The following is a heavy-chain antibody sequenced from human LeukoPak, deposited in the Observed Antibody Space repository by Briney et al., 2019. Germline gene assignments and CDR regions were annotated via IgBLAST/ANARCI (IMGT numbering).Heavy chain of an antibody. CDR2: ISGSGGTT. CDR3: AKARSGYSSGAVDY. Sequence: QPGGSLRLSCAASGFTFNNYAMSWVRPAPGKGLEWVSAISGSGGTTYYADSVKGRFTFSRDNSKNTLYLQMNSLRAEDTAVYYCAKARSGYSSGAVDYWGQGTLVTVSS. CDR1: GFTFNNYA. J-gene: IGHJ4*02. V-gene: IGHV3-23*01. D-gene: IGHD6-19*01.